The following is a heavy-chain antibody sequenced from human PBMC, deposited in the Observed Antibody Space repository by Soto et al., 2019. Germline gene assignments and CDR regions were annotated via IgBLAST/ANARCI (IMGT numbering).Heavy chain of an antibody. J-gene: IGHJ5*02. CDR3: AREGPPPGAIAARPRKQWFDP. Sequence: SETLSLTCAVYGGSFSGYYWSWIRQPPGKGLEWIGEINHSGSTNYNPSLKSRVTISVDTSKNQFSLKLSSVTAADTAVYYCAREGPPPGAIAARPRKQWFDPWGQGTLVTVSS. V-gene: IGHV4-34*01. D-gene: IGHD6-6*01. CDR2: INHSGST. CDR1: GGSFSGYY.